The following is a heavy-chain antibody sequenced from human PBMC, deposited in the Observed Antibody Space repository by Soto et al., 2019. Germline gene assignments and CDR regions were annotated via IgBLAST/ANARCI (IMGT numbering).Heavy chain of an antibody. CDR3: ARATYDSSTYYLDY. D-gene: IGHD3-22*01. Sequence: QVQLQESGPGLVKPSQTLSLTCTVSGASISGGDYYWTWIRQPPGKGLEWIGSIYYTGNTYSNPSLEGRLSISVDPSNNQFALRLTSVSAPETAIYYCARATYDSSTYYLDYWGQGTLFTVSS. V-gene: IGHV4-30-4*01. CDR1: GASISGGDYY. J-gene: IGHJ4*02. CDR2: IYYTGNT.